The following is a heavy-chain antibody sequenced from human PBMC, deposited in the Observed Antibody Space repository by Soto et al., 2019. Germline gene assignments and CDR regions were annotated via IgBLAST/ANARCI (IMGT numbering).Heavy chain of an antibody. D-gene: IGHD6-13*01. CDR2: IGTAGDT. J-gene: IGHJ6*02. CDR1: GFTFSSYD. CDR3: ARGVAAGRLYYYYYGMDV. V-gene: IGHV3-13*01. Sequence: GGSLRLSCAASGFTFSSYDMHWVRQATGKGLEWVSAIGTAGDTYYPGSVKGRFTISRENAKNSLYLQMNSLRAEDTAVYYCARGVAAGRLYYYYYGMDVWGQGTTVTVSS.